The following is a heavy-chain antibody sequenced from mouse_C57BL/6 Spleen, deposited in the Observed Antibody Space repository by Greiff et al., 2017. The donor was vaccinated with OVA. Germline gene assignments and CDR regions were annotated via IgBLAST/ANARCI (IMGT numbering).Heavy chain of an antibody. V-gene: IGHV1-47*01. D-gene: IGHD1-1*01. CDR3: ARRGYCGSSGDYAMDY. Sequence: QVQLKQSGAELVKPGASVKMSCKASGYTFTTYPIEWMKQNHGKSLEWIGNFHPYNDDTKYNEKFKGKATLTVEKSSSTVYLELSRLTSDDSAVYYCARRGYCGSSGDYAMDYWGQGTSVTVSS. CDR2: FHPYNDDT. J-gene: IGHJ4*01. CDR1: GYTFTTYP.